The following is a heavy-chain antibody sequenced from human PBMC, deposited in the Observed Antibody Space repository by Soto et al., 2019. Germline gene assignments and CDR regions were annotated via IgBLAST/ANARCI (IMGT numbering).Heavy chain of an antibody. Sequence: PGGSLRLSCAASGFTFSSYSMNWVRQAPGKGLEWVAVIWYDGSNKYYADSVKGRFTISRDNSKNTLYLQMNSLRAEDTAVYYCARDIEIAARPLPWFDPWGQGTLVTVSS. V-gene: IGHV3-33*08. D-gene: IGHD6-6*01. J-gene: IGHJ5*02. CDR1: GFTFSSYS. CDR3: ARDIEIAARPLPWFDP. CDR2: IWYDGSNK.